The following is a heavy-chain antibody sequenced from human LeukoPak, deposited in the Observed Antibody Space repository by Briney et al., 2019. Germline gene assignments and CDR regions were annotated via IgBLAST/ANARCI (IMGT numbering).Heavy chain of an antibody. D-gene: IGHD6-19*01. CDR1: GYTFTSCA. V-gene: IGHV1-3*01. CDR2: IDAGNGNT. J-gene: IGHJ5*02. Sequence: ASVKISCKAAGYTFTSCAMHWVRQAAGQRLEWLGWIDAGNGNTKYSQKFQGRVTITRDTSASTAYMELSSLRSEDTAVYYCARAPQWLVHWFDPWGQGTLVTVSS. CDR3: ARAPQWLVHWFDP.